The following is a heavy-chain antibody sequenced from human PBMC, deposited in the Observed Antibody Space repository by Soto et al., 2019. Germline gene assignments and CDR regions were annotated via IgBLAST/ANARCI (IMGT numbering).Heavy chain of an antibody. CDR3: AKNPWGGGPAFPNF. CDR2: INPNSGDT. J-gene: IGHJ4*02. CDR1: GYTFTGYY. V-gene: IGHV1-2*02. D-gene: IGHD3-16*01. Sequence: ASVNVSCKASGYTFTGYYIHWVRQAPGQGLEWMGWINPNSGDTKYSQNFQGRATLTRDSSNSTAYMELSSLTFDDAAVYYCAKNPWGGGPAFPNFWAPGTQVTVPQ.